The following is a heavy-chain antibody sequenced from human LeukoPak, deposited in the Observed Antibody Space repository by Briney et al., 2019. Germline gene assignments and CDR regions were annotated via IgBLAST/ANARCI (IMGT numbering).Heavy chain of an antibody. D-gene: IGHD6-13*01. CDR1: GFTFGSYA. Sequence: GGSLRLSCAASGFTFGSYAMSWVRQAPGKGLEWVSAISGSGGSTYYADSVKGRFTISRDNSKNTLYLQMNSLRAEDTAVYYCAKVSSSWSNFDYWGQGTLVTVSS. J-gene: IGHJ4*02. CDR3: AKVSSSWSNFDY. V-gene: IGHV3-23*01. CDR2: ISGSGGST.